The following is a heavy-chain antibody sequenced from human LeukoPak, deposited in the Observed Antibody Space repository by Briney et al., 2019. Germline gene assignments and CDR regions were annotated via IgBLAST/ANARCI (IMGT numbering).Heavy chain of an antibody. D-gene: IGHD6-6*01. CDR2: INPGGDYT. Sequence: ASVKVSCKASGYSFRSYYINWVRQAHGQGLEWMGLINPGGDYTKYAQTFQGRVTMTRDTSTNTVYMHLSSLRSEDTAIYYCAREGSRSSLGGYGYWGQGTLVTVSS. CDR3: AREGSRSSLGGYGY. CDR1: GYSFRSYY. J-gene: IGHJ4*02. V-gene: IGHV1-46*01.